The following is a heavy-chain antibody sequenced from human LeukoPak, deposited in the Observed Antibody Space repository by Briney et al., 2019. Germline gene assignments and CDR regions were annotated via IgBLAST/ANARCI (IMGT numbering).Heavy chain of an antibody. V-gene: IGHV4-59*12. CDR1: GGSISSYY. J-gene: IGHJ1*01. CDR2: IYYSGST. Sequence: SETLSLTCTVSGGSISSYYRSWIRQPPGKGLEWIGYIYYSGSTNYNPSLKSRVTISVDTSKNQFSLKLSSVTAADTAVYYCARRRKYCSSTSCGYFQHWGQGTLVTVSS. CDR3: ARRRKYCSSTSCGYFQH. D-gene: IGHD2-2*01.